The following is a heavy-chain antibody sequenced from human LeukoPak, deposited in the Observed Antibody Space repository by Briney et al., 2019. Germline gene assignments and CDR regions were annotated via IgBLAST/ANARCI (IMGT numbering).Heavy chain of an antibody. D-gene: IGHD1-26*01. Sequence: PSETLSLTCAVYGGSFSGYYWSWIRQPPGKGLEWIGEINHSGSTNYNPSLKSRVTISVDTSKNQFSLKLSSVTAADTAVYYCARHWSPSSIKVLYYFDYWGQGTLVTVSS. CDR2: INHSGST. J-gene: IGHJ4*02. CDR1: GGSFSGYY. CDR3: ARHWSPSSIKVLYYFDY. V-gene: IGHV4-34*01.